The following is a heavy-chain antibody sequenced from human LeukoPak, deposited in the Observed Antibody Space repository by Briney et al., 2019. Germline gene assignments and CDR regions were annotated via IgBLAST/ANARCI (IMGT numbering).Heavy chain of an antibody. D-gene: IGHD3-16*01. CDR2: ISWNSGSI. V-gene: IGHV3-9*01. CDR1: GFTFDDYA. J-gene: IGHJ4*02. CDR3: AKDTKGEGAFDY. Sequence: GRSLRLSCAASGFTFDDYAMHWVRQAPGKGLEWVSGISWNSGSIGYADPVKGRFTISRDNAKNSLYLQMNSLRAEDTALYYCAKDTKGEGAFDYWGQGTLVTVSS.